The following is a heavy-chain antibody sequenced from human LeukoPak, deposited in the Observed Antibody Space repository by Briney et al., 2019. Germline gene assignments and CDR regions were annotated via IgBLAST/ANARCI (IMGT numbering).Heavy chain of an antibody. CDR1: GGSISSSSYY. D-gene: IGHD2-21*02. CDR3: ARRSIVVVTAIGLNWFDP. J-gene: IGHJ5*02. V-gene: IGHV4-39*01. CDR2: IYYSGST. Sequence: PSGTLSLTCTVSGGSISSSSYYWGWFPRPPGNGLEWIGRIYYSGSTHHHPSLKRRVTTSLDTTKHQFSLNLISVTAADTAVYYCARRSIVVVTAIGLNWFDPWGQGTLVTVSS.